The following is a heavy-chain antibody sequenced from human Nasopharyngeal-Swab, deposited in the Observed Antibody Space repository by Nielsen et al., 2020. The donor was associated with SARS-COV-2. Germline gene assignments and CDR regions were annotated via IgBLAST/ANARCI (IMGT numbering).Heavy chain of an antibody. Sequence: WVRQAPGQGLEWMGGIIPIFGTANYAQKFQGRVTITAGESTSTAYMELSSLRSEDTAVYYCARVYCSGGSCYWFDPWGQGTLVTVSS. V-gene: IGHV1-69*01. CDR2: IIPIFGTA. CDR3: ARVYCSGGSCYWFDP. D-gene: IGHD2-15*01. J-gene: IGHJ5*02.